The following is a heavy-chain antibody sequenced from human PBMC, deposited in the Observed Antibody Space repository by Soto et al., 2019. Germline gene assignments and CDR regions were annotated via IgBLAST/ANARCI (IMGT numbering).Heavy chain of an antibody. CDR1: GGSISSYY. V-gene: IGHV4-59*12. Sequence: SETLSLTCTVSGGSISSYYWSWIRQPPGKGLEWIGYIYHSGSTYYNPSLKSRVTISVDRSKNQFSLKLSSVTAADTAVYYCARAMTTVTTLDYWGQGTLVTVSS. D-gene: IGHD4-17*01. J-gene: IGHJ4*02. CDR2: IYHSGST. CDR3: ARAMTTVTTLDY.